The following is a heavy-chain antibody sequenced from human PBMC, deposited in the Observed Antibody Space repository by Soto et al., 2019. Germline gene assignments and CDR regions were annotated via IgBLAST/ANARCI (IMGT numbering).Heavy chain of an antibody. J-gene: IGHJ4*02. CDR1: GGSFSGYY. Sequence: SETLSLTYAVYGGSFSGYYWSWIRQPPGKGLEWIGEINHSGSTNYNPSLKSRVTISVDTSKNQFSLKLSSVTAADTAVYYCARGGYSGSPKDYFDYWGQGTLVTVSS. D-gene: IGHD1-26*01. CDR2: INHSGST. V-gene: IGHV4-34*01. CDR3: ARGGYSGSPKDYFDY.